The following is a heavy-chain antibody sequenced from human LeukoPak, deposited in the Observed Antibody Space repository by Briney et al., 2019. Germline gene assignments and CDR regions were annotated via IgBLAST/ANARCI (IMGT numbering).Heavy chain of an antibody. CDR3: AKPHYGDYYNWFDP. Sequence: YPGGSLRLSCAASGFTFSSYAMSWIRQAPGKGLEWVSAISGSGGSTYYADSVKGRFTISRDNSKNTLYLQMNSLRAEDTAVYYCAKPHYGDYYNWFDPWGQRTLVTFSS. J-gene: IGHJ5*02. D-gene: IGHD4-17*01. V-gene: IGHV3-23*01. CDR1: GFTFSSYA. CDR2: ISGSGGST.